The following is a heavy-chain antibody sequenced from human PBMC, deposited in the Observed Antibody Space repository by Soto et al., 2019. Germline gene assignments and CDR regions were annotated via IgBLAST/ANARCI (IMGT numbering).Heavy chain of an antibody. CDR3: ARDREWELGGYYFDY. J-gene: IGHJ4*02. V-gene: IGHV3-33*01. CDR2: IWYDGSNK. CDR1: GFTFSSYG. Sequence: QVQLVESGGGVVQPGRSLRLSCAASGFTFSSYGMHWVSQAPGKGLEWVAVIWYDGSNKYYADSVKGRFTISRDNSKNTLYLQMNSLRAEDTAVYYCARDREWELGGYYFDYWGQGTLVIVSS. D-gene: IGHD1-26*01.